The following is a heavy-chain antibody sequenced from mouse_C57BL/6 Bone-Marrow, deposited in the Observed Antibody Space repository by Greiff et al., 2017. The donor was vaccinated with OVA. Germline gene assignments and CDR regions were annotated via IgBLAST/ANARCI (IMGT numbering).Heavy chain of an antibody. CDR1: GYTFTSSG. D-gene: IGHD4-1*01. CDR3: ARERANWAPYAMDY. CDR2: IYPRSGNT. Sequence: QVQLKQSGAELARPGASVKLSCKASGYTFTSSGISWVKQRTGQGLEWIGEIYPRSGNTYYNEKFKGKATLTADKSSSTAYMELRSLTSEDSAVYFCARERANWAPYAMDYWGQGTSVTVSS. J-gene: IGHJ4*01. V-gene: IGHV1-81*01.